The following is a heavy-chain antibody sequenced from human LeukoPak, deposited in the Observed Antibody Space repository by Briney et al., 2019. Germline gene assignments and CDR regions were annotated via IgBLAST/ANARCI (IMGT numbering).Heavy chain of an antibody. CDR2: IKQDGSEK. J-gene: IGHJ3*02. CDR1: GFTFSSYW. V-gene: IGHV3-7*01. CDR3: ARGQAARRGSAFDI. D-gene: IGHD6-6*01. Sequence: GGSLRLSCAASGFTFSSYWMSWVRQAPGKGLEWVANIKQDGSEKYYVDSVRGRFTISRDNAKNSLFLQMNSLRVEDTAVYYCARGQAARRGSAFDIWGQGTMVTVSS.